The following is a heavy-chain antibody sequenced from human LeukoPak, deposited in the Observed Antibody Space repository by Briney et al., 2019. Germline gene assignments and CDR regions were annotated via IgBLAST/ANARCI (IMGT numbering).Heavy chain of an antibody. CDR3: AKKSRGSGSYYGDY. Sequence: PGGSLRLSCAASGFTFSNYGMSWVRRAPGKGLEWVSSISSSGSYIYYAGSVKGRFTISRDNSKNTLYLQMNSLRAEDTAVYYCAKKSRGSGSYYGDYWGQGILVTVSS. V-gene: IGHV3-23*01. CDR2: ISSSGSYI. CDR1: GFTFSNYG. J-gene: IGHJ4*02. D-gene: IGHD3-10*01.